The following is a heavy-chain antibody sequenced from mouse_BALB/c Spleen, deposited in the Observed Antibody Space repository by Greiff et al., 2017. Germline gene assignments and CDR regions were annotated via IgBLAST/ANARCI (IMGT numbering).Heavy chain of an antibody. CDR3: TRATFVYYAMDY. V-gene: IGHV1-69*02. Sequence: QVQLQQPGAELVRPGASVKLSCKASGYTFTSYWINWVKQRPGQGLEWIGNIYPSDSYTNYNQKFKDKATLTVDKSSSTAYMQLSSPSSEDSAVYYCTRATFVYYAMDYWGQGTSVTVSS. CDR1: GYTFTSYW. CDR2: IYPSDSYT. D-gene: IGHD6-1*01. J-gene: IGHJ4*01.